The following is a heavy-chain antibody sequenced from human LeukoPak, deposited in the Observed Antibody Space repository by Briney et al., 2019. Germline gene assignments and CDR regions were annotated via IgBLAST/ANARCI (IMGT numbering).Heavy chain of an antibody. CDR1: GYSISSGYY. V-gene: IGHV4-38-2*02. CDR3: ARVYFMVRTVAPDY. Sequence: SETLSLTCTVSGYSISSGYYWGWIRQPPGKGLEWIGSIYRSGSTYYNPSLKSRVTISVDTSKNQFSLKLSSATAADTAVYYCARVYFMVRTVAPDYWGQGTLVTVSS. J-gene: IGHJ4*02. D-gene: IGHD3-10*01. CDR2: IYRSGST.